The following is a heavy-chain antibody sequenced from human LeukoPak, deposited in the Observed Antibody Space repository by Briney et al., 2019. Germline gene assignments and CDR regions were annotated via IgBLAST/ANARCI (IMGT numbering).Heavy chain of an antibody. D-gene: IGHD3-22*01. Sequence: GSLRLSCAASGFTFSSYAMSWVRQAPGKGLEWVSAISGSGGSTYYADSVKGRFTISRDNSKNTLYLQMNSLRAEDTAVYYCAKAGPESYYYDSSGYWDYWGQGTLVTVSS. CDR2: ISGSGGST. J-gene: IGHJ4*02. V-gene: IGHV3-23*01. CDR3: AKAGPESYYYDSSGYWDY. CDR1: GFTFSSYA.